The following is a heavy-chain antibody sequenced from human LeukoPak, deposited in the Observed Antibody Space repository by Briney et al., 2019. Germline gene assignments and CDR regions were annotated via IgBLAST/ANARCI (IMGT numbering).Heavy chain of an antibody. D-gene: IGHD5-12*01. CDR3: VRRGPNNSGLDY. J-gene: IGHJ4*02. V-gene: IGHV3-21*01. CDR1: GFTFSSYS. Sequence: GGSLRLSCAASGFTFSSYSFNWVRQAPGKGLEWVAPITSTSSYIYYADSVQGRFAASRDNAKNLLYLQMNSLRAEDTAVFYCVRRGPNNSGLDYWGQGTLVTVSS. CDR2: ITSTSSYI.